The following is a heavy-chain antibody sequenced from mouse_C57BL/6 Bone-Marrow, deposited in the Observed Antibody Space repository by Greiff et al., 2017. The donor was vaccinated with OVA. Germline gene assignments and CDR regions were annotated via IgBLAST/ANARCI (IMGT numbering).Heavy chain of an antibody. CDR1: GYTFTSYW. CDR2: IHPSDSDT. J-gene: IGHJ2*01. CDR3: AILGWDGGFYFDY. Sequence: QVQLQQPGAELVKPGASVKVSCKASGYTFTSYWMHWVKQRPGQGLEWIGRIHPSDSDTNYNQKFKGKATLTVDTSSSTAYMQLSSLTSEDSSVYYCAILGWDGGFYFDYWGQGTTLTVSS. D-gene: IGHD3-1*01. V-gene: IGHV1-74*01.